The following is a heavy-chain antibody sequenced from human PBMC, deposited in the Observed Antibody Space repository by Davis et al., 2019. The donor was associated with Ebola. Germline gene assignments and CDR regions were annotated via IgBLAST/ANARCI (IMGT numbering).Heavy chain of an antibody. CDR2: IFPGDSDT. V-gene: IGHV5-51*01. J-gene: IGHJ4*02. D-gene: IGHD5-24*01. CDR3: ARGTNGYNPGGYGDS. CDR1: GYSFTTYW. Sequence: GESLKISCKASGYSFTTYWIVWVRQMPGKGLECMGIIFPGDSDTRYSPSFQGQVTISADKSINTAYLQWSSLKASDTAIYYCARGTNGYNPGGYGDSWGQGTLVTVSS.